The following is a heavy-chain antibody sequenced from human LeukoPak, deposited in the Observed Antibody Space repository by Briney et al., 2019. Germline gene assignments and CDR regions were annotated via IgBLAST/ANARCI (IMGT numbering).Heavy chain of an antibody. CDR3: ARDPKNSGWLDP. J-gene: IGHJ5*02. D-gene: IGHD6-25*01. CDR1: GYTFASYG. CDR2: ISAYNGNT. Sequence: EASVKVSCKASGYTFASYGISWVRQAPGQGLEWMGWISAYNGNTNYAQKLQGRVTMTTDTSTSTAYMELRSLRSDGTAVYYCARDPKNSGWLDPWGQGTLVTVSS. V-gene: IGHV1-18*01.